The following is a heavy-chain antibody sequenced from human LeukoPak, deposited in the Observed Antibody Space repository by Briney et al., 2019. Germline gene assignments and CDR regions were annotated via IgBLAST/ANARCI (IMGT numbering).Heavy chain of an antibody. CDR1: GYTFTSYD. D-gene: IGHD3-10*01. Sequence: GASVKVSCKASGYTFTSYDINWVRQATGQGLEWIGWMNPNSGNTGYAQKFQGRVTMTRNTSISTAYMELSSLRSEDTAVCYCARGDTMVRGVIREPFDYWGQGTLVTVSS. CDR2: MNPNSGNT. CDR3: ARGDTMVRGVIREPFDY. J-gene: IGHJ4*02. V-gene: IGHV1-8*01.